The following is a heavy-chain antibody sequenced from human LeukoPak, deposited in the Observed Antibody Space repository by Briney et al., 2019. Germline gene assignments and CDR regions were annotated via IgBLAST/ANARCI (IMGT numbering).Heavy chain of an antibody. CDR3: ARALYSSSIRFYYYMDV. Sequence: ASVSLSYKSSVYTFTIYDINWVRQATGQGLEWMGWMNPNSGNTGYAQKFQGRDTMTRNTSISTAYMELSSLRSEDTAVYYCARALYSSSIRFYYYMDVWGKGTTVTVSS. CDR1: VYTFTIYD. J-gene: IGHJ6*03. D-gene: IGHD6-6*01. CDR2: MNPNSGNT. V-gene: IGHV1-8*01.